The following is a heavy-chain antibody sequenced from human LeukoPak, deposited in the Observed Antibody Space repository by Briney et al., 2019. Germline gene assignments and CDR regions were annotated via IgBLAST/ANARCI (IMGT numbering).Heavy chain of an antibody. V-gene: IGHV3-48*01. CDR3: ARDRPYYYYMDV. CDR1: GFTFTSYT. CDR2: ISSSSSTI. Sequence: GGSLRLSCAVSGFTFTSYTMNWVRQAPGKGLEWVSYISSSSSTIYYADSVKGRFTISRDNAKNSLYLQMNSLRAEDTAVYYCARDRPYYYYMDVWGKGTTVTVSS. J-gene: IGHJ6*03.